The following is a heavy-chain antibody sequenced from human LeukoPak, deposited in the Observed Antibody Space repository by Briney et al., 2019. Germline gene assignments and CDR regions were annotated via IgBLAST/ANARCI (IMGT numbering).Heavy chain of an antibody. CDR3: AKDSYYYGSGSYHDP. D-gene: IGHD3-10*01. Sequence: GGSLRLSCAASGFTFSSYAMSWVRQAPGKGLEWVSAISGSGGSTYYADSVKGRFTISRDNSKNTLYLQMNSLRAEDTAVDYCAKDSYYYGSGSYHDPWGQGTLVTVSS. CDR2: ISGSGGST. V-gene: IGHV3-23*01. J-gene: IGHJ5*02. CDR1: GFTFSSYA.